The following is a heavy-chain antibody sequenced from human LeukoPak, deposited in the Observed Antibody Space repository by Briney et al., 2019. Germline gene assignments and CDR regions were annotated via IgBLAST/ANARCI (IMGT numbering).Heavy chain of an antibody. CDR1: GGTFSSYA. Sequence: GSSVKVSCKASGGTFSSYAISWVRQAPGQGLEWMGRIIPILGIANYAQKFQGRVTITADKSTSTAYMELSSLRSEDTAVYYCATYRSGSYGPLDYWGQGTLVTVSS. CDR2: IIPILGIA. CDR3: ATYRSGSYGPLDY. J-gene: IGHJ4*02. D-gene: IGHD3-10*01. V-gene: IGHV1-69*04.